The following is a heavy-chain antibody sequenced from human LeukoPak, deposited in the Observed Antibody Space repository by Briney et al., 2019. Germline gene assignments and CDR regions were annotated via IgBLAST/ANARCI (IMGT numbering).Heavy chain of an antibody. Sequence: SETLSLTCTVSGGSISSGDYYWSWIRQPPGKGLEWIGYIYYSGSTYYNPSLKSRVTISVDTSKNQFSLKLSSVTVADTAVYYCASWSGYYLYFDYWGQGTLVTVSS. J-gene: IGHJ4*02. CDR3: ASWSGYYLYFDY. CDR1: GGSISSGDYY. CDR2: IYYSGST. V-gene: IGHV4-30-4*01. D-gene: IGHD3-3*01.